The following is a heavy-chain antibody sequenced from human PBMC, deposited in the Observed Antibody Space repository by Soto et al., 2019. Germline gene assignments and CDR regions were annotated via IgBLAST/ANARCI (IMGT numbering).Heavy chain of an antibody. CDR2: INYTGRT. J-gene: IGHJ4*02. Sequence: SETLSLTCAVYHQSFSGYSWSWIRQPPGSALEWIGEINYTGRTTYNPSLKSRVTISVDRSKNQLSLKLNSVTAADRAVYYCATGPSSSNGYRQFDYLGQGTLVT. D-gene: IGHD6-25*01. V-gene: IGHV4-34*01. CDR3: ATGPSSSNGYRQFDY. CDR1: HQSFSGYS.